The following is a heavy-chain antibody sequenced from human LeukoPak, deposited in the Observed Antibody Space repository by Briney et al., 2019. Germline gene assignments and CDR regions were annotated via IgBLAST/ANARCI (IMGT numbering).Heavy chain of an antibody. CDR3: AAQRGSIAARQIDY. D-gene: IGHD6-6*01. J-gene: IGHJ4*02. V-gene: IGHV3-30-3*01. CDR2: ISYDGSNK. CDR1: GFTFSSYA. Sequence: PGGSLRLSCAASGFTFSSYAMHWVRQAPGKGLEWVAVISYDGSNKYYADSVKGRFTISRDNSKNTLYLQMNSLRAEDTAVYYCAAQRGSIAARQIDYWGQGTLVTVSS.